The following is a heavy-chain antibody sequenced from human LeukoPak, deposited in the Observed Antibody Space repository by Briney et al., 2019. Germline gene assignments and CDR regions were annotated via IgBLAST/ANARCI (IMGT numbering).Heavy chain of an antibody. CDR1: GFTFSIYG. CDR3: ASAIKGYFDY. CDR2: IWYDGSNK. J-gene: IGHJ4*02. V-gene: IGHV3-33*01. Sequence: GGSLRLSCAASGFTFSIYGMHWVRQAPGKGLEWVAVIWYDGSNKYYADSVKGRFTISRDNSKDTLYLQMNSLRAEDTAVYYCASAIKGYFDYWGQGTLVTVSS.